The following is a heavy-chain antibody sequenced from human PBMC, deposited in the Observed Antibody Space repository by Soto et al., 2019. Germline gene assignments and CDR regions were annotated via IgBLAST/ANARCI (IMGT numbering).Heavy chain of an antibody. CDR1: GYTFTSYY. Sequence: ASVKVSCKASGYTFTSYYVHWVRQAPGQGLEWMGIINPTGGSASYAQEFQGRVSMTRDTSTSTVYMELRSLRSEDTAVYYCARDRSSGYDCLDFWGQGTLVTVSS. D-gene: IGHD5-12*01. CDR3: ARDRSSGYDCLDF. V-gene: IGHV1-46*03. J-gene: IGHJ4*02. CDR2: INPTGGSA.